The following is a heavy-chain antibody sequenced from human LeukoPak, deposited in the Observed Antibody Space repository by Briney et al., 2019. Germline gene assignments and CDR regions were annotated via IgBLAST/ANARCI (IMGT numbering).Heavy chain of an antibody. J-gene: IGHJ6*03. CDR2: ISGYNGNT. CDR3: ARGPGGRYGYHPLENYYYYYYMDV. Sequence: ASVKVSCKASGYTFTSSGISWVRLAPGQGLEWSGWISGYNGNTNYAQILQGRVTMTTDTSTSTAYMELRSLRSDDTAVYYCARGPGGRYGYHPLENYYYYYYMDVWGKGTTVTVSS. D-gene: IGHD3-16*01. V-gene: IGHV1-18*01. CDR1: GYTFTSSG.